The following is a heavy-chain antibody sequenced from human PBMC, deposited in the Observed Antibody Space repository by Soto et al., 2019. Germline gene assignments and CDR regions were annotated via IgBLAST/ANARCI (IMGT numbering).Heavy chain of an antibody. CDR2: ISGSGGST. CDR3: AKDRRMVRGVINPFDY. V-gene: IGHV3-23*01. D-gene: IGHD3-10*01. J-gene: IGHJ4*02. Sequence: GGSLRLSCAASGFTFSSYAMSWVRQAPGKGLEWVSAISGSGGSTYYADSVKGRFTISRDNSKNTLYLQMNSLSAEDTAVYYCAKDRRMVRGVINPFDYWGQGTLVTVSS. CDR1: GFTFSSYA.